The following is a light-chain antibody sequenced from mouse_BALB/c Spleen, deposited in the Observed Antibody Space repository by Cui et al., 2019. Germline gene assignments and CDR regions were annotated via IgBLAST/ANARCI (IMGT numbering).Light chain of an antibody. CDR3: QQYSSYPPSLT. Sequence: DIVMPQSHKFMSTSVGDRVSITCKASQDVGTAVAWYQQKPGQSPKLLIYWASTRHTGVPDRFTGSGSGTDFTLTISNVQSEDLADYFCQQYSSYPPSLTFGAGTKLELK. J-gene: IGKJ5*01. CDR2: WAS. V-gene: IGKV6-23*01. CDR1: QDVGTA.